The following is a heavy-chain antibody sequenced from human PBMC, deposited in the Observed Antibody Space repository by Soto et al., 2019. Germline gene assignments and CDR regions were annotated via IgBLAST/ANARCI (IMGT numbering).Heavy chain of an antibody. CDR1: GFPFSSYG. CDR3: VVGQYYFDY. V-gene: IGHV3-30*03. CDR2: ISYDGSNK. J-gene: IGHJ4*02. D-gene: IGHD1-26*01. Sequence: QVQLVESGGGVVQPGRSLRLSCAASGFPFSSYGMHWVREAPGKGLEWVAVISYDGSNKYYADSVKGRFTISRDNSASTLYLQMNSLRPEDTALYYCVVGQYYFDYRGQGTLVTVSP.